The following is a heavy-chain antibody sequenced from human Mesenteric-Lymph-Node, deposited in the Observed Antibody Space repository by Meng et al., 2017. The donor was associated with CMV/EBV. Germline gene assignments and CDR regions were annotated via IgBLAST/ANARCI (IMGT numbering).Heavy chain of an antibody. D-gene: IGHD3-3*01. CDR1: GFSFSIYG. V-gene: IGHV3-30*02. J-gene: IGHJ4*02. CDR2: IRYDGSNK. CDR3: AKGEGSDFWSGYYPDY. Sequence: GESLKISCAASGFSFSIYGMHWVRQAPGKGLEWVAFIRYDGSNKYYTDSVKGRFTISRDNSKNTMYLQMNSLTPEDTAAYYCAKGEGSDFWSGYYPDYWGQGTLVTVSS.